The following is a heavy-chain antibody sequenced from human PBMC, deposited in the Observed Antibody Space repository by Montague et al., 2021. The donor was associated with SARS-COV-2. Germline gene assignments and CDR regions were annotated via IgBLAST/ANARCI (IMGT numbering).Heavy chain of an antibody. CDR2: LYHNGKT. CDR1: GDSITNTRYF. V-gene: IGHV4-39*01. D-gene: IGHD1-7*01. Sequence: SETLSLTCNVSGDSITNTRYFWGWIRQPPGKALKWIGSLYHNGKTYYNPSLERRALLSIDTSKNQFSLRLSSVIASDTAVYYCAVELNYFFDYWGQGFLVSVSS. J-gene: IGHJ4*02. CDR3: AVELNYFFDY.